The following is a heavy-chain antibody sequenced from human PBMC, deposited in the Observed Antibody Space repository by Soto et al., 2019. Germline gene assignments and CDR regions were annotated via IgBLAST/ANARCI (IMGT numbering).Heavy chain of an antibody. CDR2: IIPIFGTA. CDR3: ARDPIPYNWTYNWFDP. Sequence: SVKVSWKATGGNFSSYAISWVRQAPGQGLEWMGGIIPIFGTANYAQKVQGRVTITADESTSTAYMALSSPRSEDTHVYFCARDPIPYNWTYNWFDPLGEGTLVPVCS. V-gene: IGHV1-69*13. J-gene: IGHJ5*02. D-gene: IGHD1-20*01. CDR1: GGNFSSYA.